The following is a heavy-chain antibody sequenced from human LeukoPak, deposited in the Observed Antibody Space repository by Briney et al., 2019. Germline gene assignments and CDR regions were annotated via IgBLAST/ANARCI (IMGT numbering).Heavy chain of an antibody. CDR2: ISYDGSNK. D-gene: IGHD6-19*01. J-gene: IGHJ4*02. V-gene: IGHV3-30*03. Sequence: GGSLRLSCAASGFTFSSYGMHWVRQAPGKGLEWVAVISYDGSNKYYADSVKGRFTISRDNAKNSLYLQMNSLRAEDTAVYYCARDGKDSSGWWFGSYWGQGTLVTVSS. CDR3: ARDGKDSSGWWFGSY. CDR1: GFTFSSYG.